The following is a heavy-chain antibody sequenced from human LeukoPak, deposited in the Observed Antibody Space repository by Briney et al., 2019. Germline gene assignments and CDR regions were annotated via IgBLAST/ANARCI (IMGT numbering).Heavy chain of an antibody. V-gene: IGHV3-48*01. Sequence: PGGSLRLSCAASGFTFSSYSMNWVRQAPGKGLEWVSYISSSSRSIYYADSVKGRFTISRDNAKNSLYLQMNSLRAEDTAVYYCASGYSYLFSSNFDYWGQGTLVTVSS. CDR1: GFTFSSYS. CDR2: ISSSSRSI. D-gene: IGHD5-18*01. J-gene: IGHJ4*02. CDR3: ASGYSYLFSSNFDY.